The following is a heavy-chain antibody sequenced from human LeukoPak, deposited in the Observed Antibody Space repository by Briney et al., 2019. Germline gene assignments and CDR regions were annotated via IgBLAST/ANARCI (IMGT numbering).Heavy chain of an antibody. J-gene: IGHJ4*02. CDR3: ARTRDGYNSYYYFDY. D-gene: IGHD5-24*01. CDR1: GGSISSYY. Sequence: SENLSLTCTVSGGSISSYYWSWIRQPTGKGLEWIGYIYTSGSTNYNPSLKSRVTISVDTSKNQFSLKLSSVTAADTAVYYCARTRDGYNSYYYFDYWGQGTLVTVSS. CDR2: IYTSGST. V-gene: IGHV4-4*09.